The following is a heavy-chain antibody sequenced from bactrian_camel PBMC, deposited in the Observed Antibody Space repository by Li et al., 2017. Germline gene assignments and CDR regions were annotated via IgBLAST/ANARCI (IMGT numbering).Heavy chain of an antibody. J-gene: IGHJ7*01. CDR2: ILTTEATT. CDR1: GYSNY. V-gene: IGHV3S40*01. Sequence: DVQLVESGGGLVQPGGSLRLSCTASGYSNYMAWFRQAPGKECEGVAAILTTEATTYYADSVKGRFTISQDNAKNTVYLQMNNLQVGDSAVYYCAAGGGSRDCYAGSTCPDRYCAVHYWGRGTQVNVS. D-gene: IGHD2*01.